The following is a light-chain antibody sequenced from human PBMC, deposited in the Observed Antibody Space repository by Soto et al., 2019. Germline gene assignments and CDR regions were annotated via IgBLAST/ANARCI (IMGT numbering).Light chain of an antibody. CDR3: CSYAGSSTLV. Sequence: LTQPHSVSESPGKTVTISCTGTSSDVGSYNLVSWYQQHPGKAPKLMIYEVSERPSGVSNRFSGSKSGNTASLTISGLQAEDEADYYCCSYAGSSTLVFGGGTKLTVL. CDR2: EVS. V-gene: IGLV2-23*02. J-gene: IGLJ3*02. CDR1: SSDVGSYNL.